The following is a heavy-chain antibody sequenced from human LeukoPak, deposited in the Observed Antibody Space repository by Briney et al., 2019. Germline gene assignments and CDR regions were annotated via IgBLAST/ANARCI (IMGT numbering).Heavy chain of an antibody. CDR2: FSGSGGST. Sequence: GGSLRLSCAASGFTFSSYAMSWVRQAPGKGLECISGFSGSGGSTYYADSVKGRFTISRDNSKNTLYLQMNSLRAEDTAVYYCARVSDYAWFDPWGQGTLVTVSS. D-gene: IGHD4-17*01. V-gene: IGHV3-23*01. CDR1: GFTFSSYA. CDR3: ARVSDYAWFDP. J-gene: IGHJ5*02.